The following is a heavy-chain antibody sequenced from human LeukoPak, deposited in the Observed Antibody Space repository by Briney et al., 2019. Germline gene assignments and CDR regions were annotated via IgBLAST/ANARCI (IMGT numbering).Heavy chain of an antibody. V-gene: IGHV1-46*01. Sequence: GASVKVSCKASGYTFTSYYMHWVRQAPGQGLEWMGIINPSGGSTSYAQKFQGRVTMTTDTSTSTVYMELSSLSSEDTAVYYCARGLGYSGYDYGTYYYYYMDVWGKGTTVTVSS. CDR2: INPSGGST. D-gene: IGHD5-12*01. CDR1: GYTFTSYY. CDR3: ARGLGYSGYDYGTYYYYYMDV. J-gene: IGHJ6*03.